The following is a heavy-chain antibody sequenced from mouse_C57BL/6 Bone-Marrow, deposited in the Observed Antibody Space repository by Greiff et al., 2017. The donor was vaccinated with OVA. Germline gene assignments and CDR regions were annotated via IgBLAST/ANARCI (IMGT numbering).Heavy chain of an antibody. Sequence: VQLVESGAELVRPGASVTLSCKASGYTFTDYEMHWVKQTPVHGLEWIGAIDPETGGTAYNQKFKGKAILTADKSSSTAYMELRSLTSEDSAVYYCTRDYGSSLWFAYWGQGTLVTVSA. CDR2: IDPETGGT. D-gene: IGHD1-1*01. J-gene: IGHJ3*01. V-gene: IGHV1-15*01. CDR3: TRDYGSSLWFAY. CDR1: GYTFTDYE.